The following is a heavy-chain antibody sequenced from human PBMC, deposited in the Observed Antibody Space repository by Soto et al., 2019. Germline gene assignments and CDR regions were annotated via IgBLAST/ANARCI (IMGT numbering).Heavy chain of an antibody. CDR2: IIPILGIA. CDR1: GGTFSSYT. J-gene: IGHJ6*02. D-gene: IGHD6-19*01. Sequence: QVQLVQSGAEVKKPGSSVKVSCKASGGTFSSYTISWVRQAPGQGLEWMGRIIPILGIANYAQKFQGRVTSSADKSTSXAYMEQSSLKSEDRAVYYCAREYGRQLLELPGMPVWCQEATDTV. V-gene: IGHV1-69*08. CDR3: AREYGRQLLELPGMPV.